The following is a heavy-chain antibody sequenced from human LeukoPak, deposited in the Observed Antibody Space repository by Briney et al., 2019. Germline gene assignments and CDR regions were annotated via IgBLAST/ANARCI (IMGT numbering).Heavy chain of an antibody. CDR1: GYTFTSYG. CDR2: VSAYADNT. J-gene: IGHJ4*02. Sequence: ASVKVSCKTSGYTFTSYGITWVRQAPGQGLEWMGWVSAYADNTNYVQKIQGGVTMTTDTSTSAAYMALRSLRSDDTSVYYCARDCIGCHGFDYWGQGTLVTVSS. V-gene: IGHV1-18*01. CDR3: ARDCIGCHGFDY. D-gene: IGHD2-15*01.